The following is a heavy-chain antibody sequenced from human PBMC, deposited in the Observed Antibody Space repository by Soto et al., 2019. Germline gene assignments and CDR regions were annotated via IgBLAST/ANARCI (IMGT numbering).Heavy chain of an antibody. CDR1: GFTFSSHA. D-gene: IGHD6-6*01. Sequence: ESGGGLVQPGGSLRLSCAASGFTFSSHAMHWVRQAPGKGLEYVSAISSNGGSTYYANSVKGRFTISRDNSKNTLYLQMGSLRAEDMAVYYCARGTYSSSPAEFDYWGQGTLVTVSS. J-gene: IGHJ4*02. V-gene: IGHV3-64*01. CDR3: ARGTYSSSPAEFDY. CDR2: ISSNGGST.